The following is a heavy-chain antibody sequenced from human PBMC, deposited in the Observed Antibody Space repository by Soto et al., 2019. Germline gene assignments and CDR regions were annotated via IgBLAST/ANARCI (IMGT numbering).Heavy chain of an antibody. CDR2: IYHSGST. D-gene: IGHD6-6*01. V-gene: IGHV4-30-2*01. CDR1: GGSISSGGYS. J-gene: IGHJ6*02. CDR3: ARWLARPGYYYYGMDV. Sequence: LSLTCAVSGGSISSGGYSWSWIRQPPGKGLEWIGYIYHSGSTYYNPSLKSRVTISVDRSKNQFSLKLSSVTAADTAVYYCARWLARPGYYYYGMDVWGQGTTVTVSS.